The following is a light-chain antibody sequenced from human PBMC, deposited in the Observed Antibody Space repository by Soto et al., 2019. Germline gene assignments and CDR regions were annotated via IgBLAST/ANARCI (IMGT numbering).Light chain of an antibody. CDR3: QQYKSYPWT. Sequence: DIQMTQSPSTLSASVGDRVTITCRASQTLSDYLAWYQQKPGKAPKFLIYMVSTLESGVPSRFSGAGSGTEFSLTISSLQPDDFATYYCQQYKSYPWTFVQGTKVEIK. CDR1: QTLSDY. J-gene: IGKJ1*01. CDR2: MVS. V-gene: IGKV1-5*03.